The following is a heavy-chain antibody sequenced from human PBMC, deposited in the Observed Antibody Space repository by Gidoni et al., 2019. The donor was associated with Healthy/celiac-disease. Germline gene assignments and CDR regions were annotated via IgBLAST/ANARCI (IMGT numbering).Heavy chain of an antibody. V-gene: IGHV3-23*01. D-gene: IGHD2-21*02. Sequence: EVQRLESGGGLVQPGGSLRLDWSASGFPFRSYAMSWVRQAPGKGLEWVSAISGSGGSTYYADSVKGRFTISRDNSKNTLYLQMNSLRAEDTAVYYCAKALGVVTAMWSYYFDYWGQGTLVTVSS. CDR3: AKALGVVTAMWSYYFDY. J-gene: IGHJ4*02. CDR1: GFPFRSYA. CDR2: ISGSGGST.